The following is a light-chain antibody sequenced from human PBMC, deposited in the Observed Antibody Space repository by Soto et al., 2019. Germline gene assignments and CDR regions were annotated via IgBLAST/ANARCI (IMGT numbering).Light chain of an antibody. V-gene: IGKV1-5*01. CDR1: QNIDSW. Sequence: DIQVTPSPSTLFASVGDRVTISCRASQNIDSWLAWYQQKPGNAPKLLIYDSSRLESGVPSRFSGSGSGTEFTLTISSLQPDDFATYYCQQYNSYPYSFGPGTNVDI. CDR2: DSS. CDR3: QQYNSYPYS. J-gene: IGKJ3*01.